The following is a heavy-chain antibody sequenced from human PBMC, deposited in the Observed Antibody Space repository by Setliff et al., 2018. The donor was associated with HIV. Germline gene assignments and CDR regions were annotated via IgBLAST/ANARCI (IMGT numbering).Heavy chain of an antibody. CDR1: GGYYSISSSTFY. Sequence: PSETLSLTCIVSGGYYSISSSTFYWVWIRQPPGKGLEWIGGISSSGSTYYNPSLKSRVTISVDTSKNQFSLKLTSATAADTAVYYCASGNNLQRFDYWGQGTLVTVSS. D-gene: IGHD1-1*01. J-gene: IGHJ4*02. V-gene: IGHV4-39*07. CDR2: ISSSGST. CDR3: ASGNNLQRFDY.